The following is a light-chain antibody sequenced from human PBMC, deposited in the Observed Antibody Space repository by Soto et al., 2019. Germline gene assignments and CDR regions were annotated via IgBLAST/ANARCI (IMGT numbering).Light chain of an antibody. Sequence: QSVLTQPASVSGSPGQSITISCTGTSSDVGDFDCVSWYQQHPGKAPKLMIYEVSDRPSGVSNRFSGSKSGDTASLTISGLQAEDEADYYCSSYTSSSTRVFGGGTKLTVL. CDR2: EVS. J-gene: IGLJ2*01. V-gene: IGLV2-14*01. CDR1: SSDVGDFDC. CDR3: SSYTSSSTRV.